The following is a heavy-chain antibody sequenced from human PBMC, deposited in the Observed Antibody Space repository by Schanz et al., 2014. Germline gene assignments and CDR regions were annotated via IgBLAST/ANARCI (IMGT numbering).Heavy chain of an antibody. Sequence: DVQLLESGGGLVQPGGSLRLSCAASGFTFSSYAMSWVRQPPGKGLEWVSSIRGSGGGTDYADSVKGRFTISRDNSKNTLYLQMNSLRAEDTAVYYCAKIRYDSSGYYLPYYGMDVWGQGTTVTVSS. CDR2: IRGSGGGT. CDR1: GFTFSSYA. J-gene: IGHJ6*02. CDR3: AKIRYDSSGYYLPYYGMDV. V-gene: IGHV3-23*01. D-gene: IGHD3-22*01.